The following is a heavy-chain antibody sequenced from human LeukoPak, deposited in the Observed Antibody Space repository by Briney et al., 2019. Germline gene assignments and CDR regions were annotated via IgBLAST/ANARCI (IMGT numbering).Heavy chain of an antibody. V-gene: IGHV3-48*01. CDR3: ASNLLPDDY. CDR1: GFTFSSYS. Sequence: PGGSLRLSCAASGFTFSSYSMNWVRQAPGKGLEWVSYISSSSSTIYYADSVEGRFTISRDNAKNSLYLQMNSLRAEDTAVYYCASNLLPDDYWGQGTLVTVSS. D-gene: IGHD2-15*01. CDR2: ISSSSSTI. J-gene: IGHJ4*02.